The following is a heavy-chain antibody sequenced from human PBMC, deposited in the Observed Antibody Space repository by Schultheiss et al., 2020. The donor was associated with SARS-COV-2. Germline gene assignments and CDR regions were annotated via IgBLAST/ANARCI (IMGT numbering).Heavy chain of an antibody. V-gene: IGHV4-59*12. CDR3: ARVVEPGTSRAFDI. CDR1: GGSISSYY. D-gene: IGHD7-27*01. CDR2: IYYSGST. J-gene: IGHJ3*02. Sequence: SETLSLTCTVSGGSISSYYWSWIRQPPGKGLEWIGYIYYSGSTNYNPSLKSRVTISVDRSKNQFSLKLSSVTAADTAVYYCARVVEPGTSRAFDIWGQGTMVTVSS.